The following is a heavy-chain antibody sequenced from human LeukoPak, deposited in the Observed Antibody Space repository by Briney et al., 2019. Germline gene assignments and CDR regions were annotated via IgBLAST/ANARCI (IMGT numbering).Heavy chain of an antibody. D-gene: IGHD2-15*01. J-gene: IGHJ4*02. V-gene: IGHV3-53*01. Sequence: GGSLRLSCAASGFTVSSNYMSWVRQAPGKGLEWVSVIYSGGSTYYADSVKSRFTISRDNSKNTLYLQMNSLRAEDTAVYYCASGYCSGGSCFYTPYYFDYWGQGTLVTVSS. CDR1: GFTVSSNY. CDR2: IYSGGST. CDR3: ASGYCSGGSCFYTPYYFDY.